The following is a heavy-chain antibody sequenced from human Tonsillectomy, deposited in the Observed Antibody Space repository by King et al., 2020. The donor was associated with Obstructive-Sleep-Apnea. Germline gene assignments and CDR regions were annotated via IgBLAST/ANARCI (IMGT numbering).Heavy chain of an antibody. CDR3: ATSPRKDDYSNYVPPSTDY. J-gene: IGHJ4*02. V-gene: IGHV1-46*01. CDR2: INPSGGGT. D-gene: IGHD4-11*01. Sequence: QLVQSGAEVKKPGASVKVSCKASGYSSTRYYMHWVRQAPGQGLEWMGIINPSGGGTSYAQKFQGRVTMTRDTSTSTVYMELSTLRSEDTAVYYCATSPRKDDYSNYVPPSTDYWGQGTLVTVSS. CDR1: GYSSTRYY.